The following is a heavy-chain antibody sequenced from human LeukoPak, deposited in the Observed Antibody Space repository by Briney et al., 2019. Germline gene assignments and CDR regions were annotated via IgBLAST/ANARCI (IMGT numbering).Heavy chain of an antibody. J-gene: IGHJ4*02. CDR1: GGTFSSYA. V-gene: IGHV1-69*04. Sequence: SVKVSCKASGGTFSSYAISWVRQAPGQGLEWMGRIIPILGIANYAQKFQGRVTITADKSTSTAYMELSSLRSEDTAVYYCAEEYYYDSSGSKPGYWGQGTLVTVSS. CDR2: IIPILGIA. CDR3: AEEYYYDSSGSKPGY. D-gene: IGHD3-22*01.